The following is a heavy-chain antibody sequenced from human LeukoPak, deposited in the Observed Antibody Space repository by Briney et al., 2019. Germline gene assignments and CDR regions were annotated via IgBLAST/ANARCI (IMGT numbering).Heavy chain of an antibody. V-gene: IGHV3-23*01. J-gene: IGHJ4*02. Sequence: GGSLRLSCAASGFTFSSYGMSWVRQAPGKGLEWVSAISGSGGSTYYADSVKGRFTISRDNSKNTLYLQMNSLRAEDTAVYYCAKVDYCSGGSCYRAGINFDYWGQGTLVTVSS. D-gene: IGHD2-15*01. CDR1: GFTFSSYG. CDR3: AKVDYCSGGSCYRAGINFDY. CDR2: ISGSGGST.